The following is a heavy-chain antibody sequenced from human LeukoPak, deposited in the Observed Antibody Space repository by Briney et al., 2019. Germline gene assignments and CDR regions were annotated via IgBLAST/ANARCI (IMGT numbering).Heavy chain of an antibody. V-gene: IGHV3-23*01. CDR3: AKNGWPTRYYFDY. J-gene: IGHJ4*02. D-gene: IGHD5-24*01. CDR2: ISGSGGST. Sequence: GGSLRLSCAASGFTFSRYAMSWVRQAPGKGLEWVSAISGSGGSTYYADSVKGRFTISRDNSKNTLYLQMNSLRAEDTAVYYCAKNGWPTRYYFDYWGQGTLVTVSS. CDR1: GFTFSRYA.